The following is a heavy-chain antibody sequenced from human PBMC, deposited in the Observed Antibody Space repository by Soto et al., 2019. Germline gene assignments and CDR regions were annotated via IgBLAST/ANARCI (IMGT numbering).Heavy chain of an antibody. CDR3: AALSNSARYIDF. CDR1: GFTVSDNY. J-gene: IGHJ4*02. CDR2: IYGGGTT. V-gene: IGHV3-66*01. D-gene: IGHD1-26*01. Sequence: GGSLRLSCAASGFTVSDNYMSWVRQAPGKGLEWVSVIYGGGTTDYADSAKGRFTISRDSSMNTLHLQMNSLRVEDSAVYYCAALSNSARYIDFWGQGSLVTSP.